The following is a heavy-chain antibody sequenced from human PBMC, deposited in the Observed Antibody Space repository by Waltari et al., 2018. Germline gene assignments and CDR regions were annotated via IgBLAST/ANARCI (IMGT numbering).Heavy chain of an antibody. CDR2: IRYDGSNK. CDR3: AKEGIGYFDY. Sequence: QVQLVESGGGVVQPGGSLRLSCAASGFPFSSSGLPWVRQAPGKGLEWVAFIRYDGSNKYYADSVKGRFTISRDNSKNTLYLQMNSLRAEDTAVYYCAKEGIGYFDYWGQGTLVTVSS. V-gene: IGHV3-30*02. J-gene: IGHJ4*02. CDR1: GFPFSSSG.